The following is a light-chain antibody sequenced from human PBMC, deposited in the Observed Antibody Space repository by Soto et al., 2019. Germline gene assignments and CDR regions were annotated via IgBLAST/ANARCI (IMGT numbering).Light chain of an antibody. Sequence: DIPFTQSPSFLSTSLRGRFTITYRASQGISIYLAWYQQKPGKAPKLLIYAASTLQSGVPSRFSGSGSGTEFTLTISSLQPEDFATYYCQQLNSYPITFGQGTRLEIK. CDR3: QQLNSYPIT. V-gene: IGKV1-9*01. J-gene: IGKJ5*01. CDR1: QGISIY. CDR2: AAS.